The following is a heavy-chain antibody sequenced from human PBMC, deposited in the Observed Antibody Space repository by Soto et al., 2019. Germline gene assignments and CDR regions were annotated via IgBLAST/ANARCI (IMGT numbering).Heavy chain of an antibody. CDR1: GYTFTSYY. J-gene: IGHJ4*02. D-gene: IGHD3-22*01. Sequence: VASVKVSCKASGYTFTSYYMHWVRQAPGQGLEWMGIINPSGGSTSYAQKFQGRVTMTRDTSTSTVYMELSSLRSEDTAVYYCARDLPLYYYDSSGYSFDYWGQGTLVTVSS. CDR2: INPSGGST. V-gene: IGHV1-46*01. CDR3: ARDLPLYYYDSSGYSFDY.